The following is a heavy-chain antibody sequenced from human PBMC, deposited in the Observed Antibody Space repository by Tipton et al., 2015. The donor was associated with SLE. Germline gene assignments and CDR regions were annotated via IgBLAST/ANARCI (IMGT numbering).Heavy chain of an antibody. CDR1: GFTFSNYA. J-gene: IGHJ4*02. CDR3: ARLEGDDYGDFRPY. V-gene: IGHV3-64*04. Sequence: GSLRLSCSGSGFTFSNYAMHWVRQAPGKGLEYISAISSNGGSTYYADSMKGRFTISRDNAKNSLYLQMSRLRAEDTAVYYCARLEGDDYGDFRPYWGQGTLVTVSS. D-gene: IGHD4-17*01. CDR2: ISSNGGST.